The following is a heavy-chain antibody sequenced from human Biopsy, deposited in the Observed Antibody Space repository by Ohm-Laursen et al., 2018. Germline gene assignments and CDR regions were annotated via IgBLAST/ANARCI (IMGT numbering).Heavy chain of an antibody. V-gene: IGHV1-18*01. D-gene: IGHD2-21*02. CDR1: GYTFINNG. Sequence: SVKVSCKSSGYTFINNGISWVRQAPGQGLEWMGWISPKNGNTYFTQHFQGRITMTTDTSTTTAYMELKSLRSDDTAVYYCARVVSLCGGDCYSLDSWGQGTLDTVSS. J-gene: IGHJ5*01. CDR3: ARVVSLCGGDCYSLDS. CDR2: ISPKNGNT.